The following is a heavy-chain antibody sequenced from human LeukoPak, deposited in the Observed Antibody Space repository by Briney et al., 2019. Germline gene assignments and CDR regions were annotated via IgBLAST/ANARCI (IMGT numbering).Heavy chain of an antibody. D-gene: IGHD5-12*01. V-gene: IGHV3-7*01. CDR3: ARDRGYSGYDRGGGY. J-gene: IGHJ4*02. CDR2: IKQDGSEK. Sequence: GGSLRLSCAASGFTFSSYWMSWVRQAPGKGLEWVANIKQDGSEKYYVDSVKGRFTTSRDNAKNSLYLQMNSLRAEDTAVYYCARDRGYSGYDRGGGYWGQGTLVTVSS. CDR1: GFTFSSYW.